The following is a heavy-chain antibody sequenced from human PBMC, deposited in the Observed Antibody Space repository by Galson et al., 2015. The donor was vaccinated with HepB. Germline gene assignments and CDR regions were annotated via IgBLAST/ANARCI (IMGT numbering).Heavy chain of an antibody. CDR2: IYYSGST. V-gene: IGHV4-31*03. CDR1: GGSISSGGYY. CDR3: ARGARASAGWHYYYYMDV. D-gene: IGHD1-26*01. Sequence: TLSLTCTVSGGSISSGGYYWSWIRQHPGKGLEWIGYIYYSGSTYYNPSLKSRVTVSVDTSKNQFSLKLSSVTAADTAVYYCARGARASAGWHYYYYMDVWDKGTTVTVSS. J-gene: IGHJ6*03.